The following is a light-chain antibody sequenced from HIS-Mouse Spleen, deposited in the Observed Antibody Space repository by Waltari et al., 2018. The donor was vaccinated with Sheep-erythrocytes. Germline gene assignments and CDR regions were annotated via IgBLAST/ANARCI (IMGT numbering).Light chain of an antibody. J-gene: IGLJ1*01. CDR3: CSYAGSYNHV. V-gene: IGLV2-11*01. CDR2: DVS. Sequence: QSALPQPRSVSGSPGQSVPISFTGTSSDVGGYNYVFWYQQHPGKAPKLMIYDVSKRPSGVPDRFSGSKSGNTASLTISGLQAEDEADYYCCSYAGSYNHVFATGTKVTVL. CDR1: SSDVGGYNY.